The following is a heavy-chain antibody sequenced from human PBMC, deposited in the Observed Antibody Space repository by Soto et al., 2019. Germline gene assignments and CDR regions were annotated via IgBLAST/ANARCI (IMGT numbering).Heavy chain of an antibody. J-gene: IGHJ4*02. CDR2: ISPDGSHK. V-gene: IGHV3-30*04. CDR3: ARVGSGGGGDY. CDR1: GFTFSGSA. Sequence: PGGSLRLSCVVSGFTFSGSAMYWVRQAPGKGLEWVGVISPDGSHKYYVDSVKGRFSISRDDSENTLFLQMDNLRPDDTAMYYCARVGSGGGGDYWGQGSLVTVSS. D-gene: IGHD3-10*01.